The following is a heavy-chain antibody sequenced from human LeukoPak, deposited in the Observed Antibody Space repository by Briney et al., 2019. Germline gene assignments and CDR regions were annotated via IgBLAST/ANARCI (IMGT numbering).Heavy chain of an antibody. CDR1: GFTFSSYS. J-gene: IGHJ4*02. CDR3: ARDRYCGGDCYALDY. Sequence: PGGTLRLSCAASGFTFSSYSMNWLPQAPGKGLKGVSSISSSSSYIYYADSVKGRFTISRDNAKNSLYLQMNSLRAEDTAVYYCARDRYCGGDCYALDYWGQGTLVSVSS. D-gene: IGHD2-21*01. V-gene: IGHV3-21*01. CDR2: ISSSSSYI.